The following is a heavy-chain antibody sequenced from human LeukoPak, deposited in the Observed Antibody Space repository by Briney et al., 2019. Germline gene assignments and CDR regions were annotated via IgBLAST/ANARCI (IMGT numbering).Heavy chain of an antibody. V-gene: IGHV3-21*01. CDR1: GFTFSSYS. J-gene: IGHJ3*01. CDR3: AIAASMNYYDSSGYK. Sequence: GESLKISCAASGFTFSSYSMNWVRQAPGKGLEWVSSISSSSSYIYYADSVKGRFTISRDNAKNSLYLQMNSLRAEDTAVYYCAIAASMNYYDSSGYKWGQGTMVTVSS. D-gene: IGHD3-22*01. CDR2: ISSSSSYI.